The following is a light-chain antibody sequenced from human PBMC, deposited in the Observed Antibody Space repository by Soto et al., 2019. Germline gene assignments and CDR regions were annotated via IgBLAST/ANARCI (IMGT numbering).Light chain of an antibody. Sequence: EIVMTQSPATLSVSPGERATLSCRASQSVRSNLAWYQQKPGQAPRLLIYGVSTRATGIPARFRGSGSETAFTLTISSLQSEDFAVYYCQQYNNWPQWTFGQGTNVEVK. V-gene: IGKV3-15*01. CDR3: QQYNNWPQWT. CDR1: QSVRSN. J-gene: IGKJ1*01. CDR2: GVS.